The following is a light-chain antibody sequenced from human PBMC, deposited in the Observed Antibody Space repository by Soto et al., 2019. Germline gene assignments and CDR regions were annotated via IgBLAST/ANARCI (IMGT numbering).Light chain of an antibody. J-gene: IGKJ3*01. Sequence: EIVMTQSPATLSVSPGEGATLSCRASQSVGNKLAWYQQKPGQPPSLLIYDTSTRAAGVPARFSGSGSGTTFTLTSTGLQSEDFALYYCQQYYSWRLFGPGTKVEI. CDR1: QSVGNK. CDR2: DTS. CDR3: QQYYSWRL. V-gene: IGKV3-15*01.